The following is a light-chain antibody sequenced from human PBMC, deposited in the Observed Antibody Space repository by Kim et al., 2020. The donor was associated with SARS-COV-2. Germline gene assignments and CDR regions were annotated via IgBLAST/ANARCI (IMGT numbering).Light chain of an antibody. CDR2: QDS. V-gene: IGLV3-1*01. CDR3: QAWDSSRV. CDR1: KLGDKY. Sequence: VSVSPGQTASITCSGDKLGDKYACWYQQKPGQSPVLVIYQDSKRPSGIPERFAGSNSGNTATLTISGTQAMGEADYYCQAWDSSRVFGGGTQLTVL. J-gene: IGLJ3*02.